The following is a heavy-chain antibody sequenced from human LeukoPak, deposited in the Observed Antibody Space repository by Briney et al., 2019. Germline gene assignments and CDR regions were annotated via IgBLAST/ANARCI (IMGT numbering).Heavy chain of an antibody. CDR2: IYYSGST. Sequence: SETLSLTCTVSGGSMSSSSYYWGWIRQPPGKGLEWIGSIYYSGSTNYNPSLKSRVTISVDTSKNQFSLKLSSVTAADTAVYYCARGLDDDYSNYEGKSWFDPWGQGTLVTVSS. D-gene: IGHD4-11*01. CDR1: GGSMSSSSYY. CDR3: ARGLDDDYSNYEGKSWFDP. V-gene: IGHV4-39*07. J-gene: IGHJ5*02.